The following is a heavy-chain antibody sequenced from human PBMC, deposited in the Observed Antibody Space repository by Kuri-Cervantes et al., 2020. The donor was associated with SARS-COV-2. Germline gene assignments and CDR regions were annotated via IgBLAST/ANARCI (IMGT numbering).Heavy chain of an antibody. J-gene: IGHJ4*02. CDR3: ARDGYNFIPFDY. CDR2: ISSSSSYI. CDR1: GFTFSSYS. D-gene: IGHD5-24*01. Sequence: LSLTCAASGFTFSSYSMNWVRQAPGKGLEWVSSISSSSSYIYYADSVKGRFTISRDNAKNSLYLQMNSLRAEDTAVYYCARDGYNFIPFDYWGQGILVTVSS. V-gene: IGHV3-21*01.